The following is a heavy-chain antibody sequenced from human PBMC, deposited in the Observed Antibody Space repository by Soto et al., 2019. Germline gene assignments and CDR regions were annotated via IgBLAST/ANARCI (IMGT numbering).Heavy chain of an antibody. Sequence: QVVESGGGLVPPGGSLRLSCAAAGFPFTNYWMKWGRQTPGKGLMWVSRISADGSAVGYAEVVEGRFTGSRDNAKKTLYLQMHSLRAEDTAMYYCACWGHIVPVAPSDFDRWGQGTLVTVSS. D-gene: IGHD2-8*02. V-gene: IGHV3-74*01. CDR2: ISADGSAV. CDR3: ACWGHIVPVAPSDFDR. J-gene: IGHJ4*02. CDR1: GFPFTNYW.